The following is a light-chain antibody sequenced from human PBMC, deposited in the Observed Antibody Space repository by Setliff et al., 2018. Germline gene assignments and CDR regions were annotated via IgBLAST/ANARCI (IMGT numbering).Light chain of an antibody. V-gene: IGLV2-23*02. CDR3: CSYAGNSTSDNYV. J-gene: IGLJ1*01. Sequence: QSALTQPDSVSGSPGQSITISCTGTSSDVGDYNSVSWYQQHPGKAPKLIIYEVSKRPSGVSNRFSGTKSANTASLTISGLRAEDEADYYCCSYAGNSTSDNYVFGTGTKVTVL. CDR2: EVS. CDR1: SSDVGDYNS.